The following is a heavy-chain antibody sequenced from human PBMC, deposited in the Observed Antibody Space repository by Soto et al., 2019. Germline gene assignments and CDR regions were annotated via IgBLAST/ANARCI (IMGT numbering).Heavy chain of an antibody. CDR3: ARVLRSPRYFDY. J-gene: IGHJ4*02. V-gene: IGHV1-46*01. Sequence: ASVKVSCKASGYTFTSYYMHWVRQAPGQGLEWMGIINPSGGSTSYALKFQGRVTMTRDTSTSTVYMELSSLRSEDTAVYYCARVLRSPRYFDYWGQGTLVTVSS. CDR1: GYTFTSYY. D-gene: IGHD2-21*01. CDR2: INPSGGST.